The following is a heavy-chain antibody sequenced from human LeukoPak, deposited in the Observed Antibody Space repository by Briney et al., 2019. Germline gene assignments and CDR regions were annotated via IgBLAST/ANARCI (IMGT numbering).Heavy chain of an antibody. J-gene: IGHJ5*02. Sequence: PSETLSLTCTVAGGSISSYYWSWIRQPAGRGLGWIGRIYTSGSTNYNPSLKSRVTMSVDTSENQFSLKLSSVTAADTAVYYCARDHMYYYDSSGYYRFDPWGQGTLVTVSS. CDR1: GGSISSYY. CDR2: IYTSGST. CDR3: ARDHMYYYDSSGYYRFDP. V-gene: IGHV4-4*07. D-gene: IGHD3-22*01.